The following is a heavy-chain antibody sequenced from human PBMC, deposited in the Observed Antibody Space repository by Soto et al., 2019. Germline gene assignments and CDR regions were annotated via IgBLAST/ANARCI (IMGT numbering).Heavy chain of an antibody. J-gene: IGHJ4*02. D-gene: IGHD3-10*01. CDR2: IYYSGST. CDR3: GSLYGFFFHY. CDR1: GGSISSGGYY. V-gene: IGHV4-31*11. Sequence: SETLSLTCAVSGGSISSGGYYWSWIRQHPGKGLEWIGYIYYSGSTYYNPSLKSRVTISVDTSKNQFSLKLSSVTAADTAVFYCGSLYGFFFHYGAREPRVTFP.